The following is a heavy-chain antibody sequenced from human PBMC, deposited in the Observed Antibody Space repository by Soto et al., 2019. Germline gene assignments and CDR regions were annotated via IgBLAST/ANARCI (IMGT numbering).Heavy chain of an antibody. CDR3: AKEDSRSWAVVSWYFGL. J-gene: IGHJ2*01. CDR1: GFTFSSYA. D-gene: IGHD6-13*01. Sequence: EVQLLESGGGLVQPGGSLRLSCAASGFTFSSYAMNWVRQAPGKGLEWVSGISGSGSSTYYADSVKGRFTISRDNSKNTLYVRMNSLRAEDTAVYYCAKEDSRSWAVVSWYFGLWGRGTLVTVSS. V-gene: IGHV3-23*01. CDR2: ISGSGSST.